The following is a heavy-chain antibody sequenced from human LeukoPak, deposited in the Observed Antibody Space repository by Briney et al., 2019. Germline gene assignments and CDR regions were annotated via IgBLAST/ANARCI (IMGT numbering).Heavy chain of an antibody. J-gene: IGHJ4*02. CDR2: ISGSGGST. Sequence: QTGGSLRLSCAASGFTFSSYAMSWVRQAPGKGLEWVSAISGSGGSTYYADSVKGRFTISRDNAKNMLYLQMHSLRAEDTALYFCVRDGDDYNFDYWGQGSLVTVSS. V-gene: IGHV3-23*01. D-gene: IGHD5-24*01. CDR1: GFTFSSYA. CDR3: VRDGDDYNFDY.